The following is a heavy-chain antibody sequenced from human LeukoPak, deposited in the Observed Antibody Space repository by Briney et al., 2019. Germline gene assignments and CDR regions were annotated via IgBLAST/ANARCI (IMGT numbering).Heavy chain of an antibody. Sequence: SETLSLTCTVSSGSITSYYWSWLRQPPGEGLEYIGHIHYTGSTSYNPSLTSRVNMSVDTSKNQFSRRLISVTGSDTAVYFCARAPNRHYFDDWGQGILVAASS. CDR1: SGSITSYY. CDR2: IHYTGST. J-gene: IGHJ4*02. V-gene: IGHV4-59*01. CDR3: ARAPNRHYFDD.